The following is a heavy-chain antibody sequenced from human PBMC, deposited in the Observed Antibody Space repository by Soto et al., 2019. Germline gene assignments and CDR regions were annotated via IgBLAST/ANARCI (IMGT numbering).Heavy chain of an antibody. V-gene: IGHV1-46*03. D-gene: IGHD6-19*01. Sequence: ASVKVSCTASGYTFTSYYMHWVRQAPGQGLEWMGIINPSGGSTSYAQKFQGRVTMTRDTSTSTVYMELSSLRSEDTAVYYCASPSKGAVAGTDFDYWGQGTLVTVSS. CDR1: GYTFTSYY. CDR2: INPSGGST. J-gene: IGHJ4*02. CDR3: ASPSKGAVAGTDFDY.